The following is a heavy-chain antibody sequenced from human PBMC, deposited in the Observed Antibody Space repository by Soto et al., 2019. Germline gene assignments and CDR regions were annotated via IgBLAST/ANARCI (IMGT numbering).Heavy chain of an antibody. CDR3: ARDRWGSSWSGGWFDP. CDR2: IIPIFGTA. V-gene: IGHV1-69*13. D-gene: IGHD6-13*01. Sequence: GPSVKVPCKDCGGTLSSYAISWVRQAHGQGLEWMGGIIPIFGTANYAQKFQGRVTITADESTSTAYMELSSLRSEDTAVYYCARDRWGSSWSGGWFDPWGQGTLVTVSS. CDR1: GGTLSSYA. J-gene: IGHJ5*02.